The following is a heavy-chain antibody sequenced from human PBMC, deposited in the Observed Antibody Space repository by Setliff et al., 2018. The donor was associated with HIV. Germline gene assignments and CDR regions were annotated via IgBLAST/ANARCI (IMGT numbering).Heavy chain of an antibody. Sequence: SETLSLTCTVSGDSISRSSYYWGWIRQPPGKGLEWIGYIYYSGNTNYNPALKSRVTISVDTSRNQFSLGLNSVTAADTAVYYCARPTTGLGGGAAFDIWGQGAMVTVSS. CDR3: ARPTTGLGGGAAFDI. CDR1: GDSISRSSYY. V-gene: IGHV4-61*05. J-gene: IGHJ3*02. D-gene: IGHD2-8*01. CDR2: IYYSGNT.